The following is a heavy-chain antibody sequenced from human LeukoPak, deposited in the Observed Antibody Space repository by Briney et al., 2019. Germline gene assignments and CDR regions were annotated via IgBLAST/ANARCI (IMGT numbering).Heavy chain of an antibody. CDR1: GDSISSSTYY. CDR2: IYYSSGST. CDR3: ARVQVQWLVRSAFDI. V-gene: IGHV4-39*01. D-gene: IGHD6-19*01. Sequence: PSETLSLTCTVSGDSISSSTYYWGWIRQPPGKGLEWIGTIYYSSGSTYYNPSLKSRVTISVDTSKNQFSLKLSSVTAADTAVYYCARVQVQWLVRSAFDIWGQGTMVTVSS. J-gene: IGHJ3*02.